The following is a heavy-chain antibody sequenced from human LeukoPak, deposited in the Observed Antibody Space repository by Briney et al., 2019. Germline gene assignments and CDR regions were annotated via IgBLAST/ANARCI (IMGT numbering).Heavy chain of an antibody. CDR3: ATDEYSTSSGDY. CDR1: GFSFSNYG. Sequence: GGSLRLSCAASGFSFSNYGMHWVRQAPGKGLQWVAVISDDGSNQHYADSVKGRFTISRDNSKNTLYLQMNNLSAEDTAVYYCATDEYSTSSGDYWGQGTLVTVSS. D-gene: IGHD6-6*01. V-gene: IGHV3-33*01. J-gene: IGHJ4*02. CDR2: ISDDGSNQ.